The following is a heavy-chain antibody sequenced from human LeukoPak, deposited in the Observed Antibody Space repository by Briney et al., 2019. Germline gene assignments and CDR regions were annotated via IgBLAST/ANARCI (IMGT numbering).Heavy chain of an antibody. CDR3: ARGSYEKSDYYFYDY. Sequence: ASVTVSCKASGYTFTNFDINWVRQATGQGPEGMAWMDPNSGNTGYAQKFQGRVTMTSNTSITTAYIELSGLRSEDTAVYYCARGSYEKSDYYFYDYWGQGTLVTVSS. V-gene: IGHV1-8*01. CDR2: MDPNSGNT. J-gene: IGHJ4*02. D-gene: IGHD3-22*01. CDR1: GYTFTNFD.